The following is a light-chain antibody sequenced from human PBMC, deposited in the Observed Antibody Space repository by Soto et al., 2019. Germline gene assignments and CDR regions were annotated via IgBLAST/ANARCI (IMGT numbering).Light chain of an antibody. CDR1: QSISSY. J-gene: IGKJ1*01. CDR2: AAS. Sequence: DIQMTQSPSSLSASVGDRVTITCRASQSISSYLNWYQQKPGKAPKLLIYAASSLQSVVPSRFSGSGSGTDFTLTISSLQPEDFATYYCQQSYSTPRTFGQGAQLEI. V-gene: IGKV1-39*01. CDR3: QQSYSTPRT.